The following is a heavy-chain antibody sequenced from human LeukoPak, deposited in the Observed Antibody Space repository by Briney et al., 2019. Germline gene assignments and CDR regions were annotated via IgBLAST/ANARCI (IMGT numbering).Heavy chain of an antibody. J-gene: IGHJ4*02. CDR1: GYTFTGYY. D-gene: IGHD6-13*01. CDR2: IIPILGIA. Sequence: GASVKVSCKASGYTFTGYYMHWVRQAPGQGLEWMGRIIPILGIANYAQKFQGRVTITADKSTSTAYMELSSLRSEDTAVYYCARKESIAAAGHRGFFDYWGQGTLVTVSS. CDR3: ARKESIAAAGHRGFFDY. V-gene: IGHV1-69*02.